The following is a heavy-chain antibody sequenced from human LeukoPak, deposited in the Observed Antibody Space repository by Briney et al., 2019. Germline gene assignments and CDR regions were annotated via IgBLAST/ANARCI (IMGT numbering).Heavy chain of an antibody. CDR1: GGSITSSSYN. V-gene: IGHV4-39*01. CDR2: IYYSGST. CDR3: ARVHCFGGDCYSDN. D-gene: IGHD2-21*02. J-gene: IGHJ4*02. Sequence: PSETLSLTCTVSGGSITSSSYNWLWIRQPPGKGLEWIGSIYYSGSTYYNPSLKSRVTISVDTSKNQFSLKLSSVTAADTAVHSCARVHCFGGDCYSDNWGPGTLVTVSS.